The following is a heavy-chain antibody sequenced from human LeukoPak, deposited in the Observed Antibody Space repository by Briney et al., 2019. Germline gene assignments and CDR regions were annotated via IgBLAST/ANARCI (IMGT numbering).Heavy chain of an antibody. CDR2: MNPNRGNT. CDR3: AILRHYDFWSGYYHFDY. CDR1: GYTFTSYD. V-gene: IGHV1-8*03. Sequence: GASVKVSCKASGYTFTSYDINWVRQATGQGLEWMGWMNPNRGNTGYAQKFQGRVTITRNTSISTAYMELSSLRSEDTAVYYCAILRHYDFWSGYYHFDYWGQGTLVTVSS. D-gene: IGHD3-3*01. J-gene: IGHJ4*02.